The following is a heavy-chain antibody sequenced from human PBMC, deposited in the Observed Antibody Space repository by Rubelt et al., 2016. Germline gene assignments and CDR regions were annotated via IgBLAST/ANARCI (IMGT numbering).Heavy chain of an antibody. V-gene: IGHV4-59*01. CDR1: GGSISNYY. CDR3: ARGYYSDGRAAFDI. D-gene: IGHD3-10*01. CDR2: IHYSGST. J-gene: IGHJ3*02. Sequence: QVQLQESGPGLVKPSETLSLTCTVSGGSISNYYWSWIRKPPGKGLEWIGYIHYSGSTKNNLSLKSRVTISVDTSKNQFSPNRTSGAAADTAVYYCARGYYSDGRAAFDIWGQGTMVTVSS.